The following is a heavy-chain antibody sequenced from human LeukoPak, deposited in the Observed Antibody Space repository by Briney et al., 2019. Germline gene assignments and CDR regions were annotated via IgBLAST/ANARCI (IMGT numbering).Heavy chain of an antibody. V-gene: IGHV3-21*01. D-gene: IGHD3-16*01. J-gene: IGHJ1*01. CDR2: ISGRSSHV. CDR1: GFTFSDYT. CDR3: GRAFPPLRTSSAGDL. Sequence: SGGSLRLSCAASGFTFSDYTMNWVRQAPGKGLEWVSAISGRSSHVYYGESVKGRFTISRDNAKNSLYLQLDSLGVEDTAVYYCGRAFPPLRTSSAGDLWGQGTLVTVSS.